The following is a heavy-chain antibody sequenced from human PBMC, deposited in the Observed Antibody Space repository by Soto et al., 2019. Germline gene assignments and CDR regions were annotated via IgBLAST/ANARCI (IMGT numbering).Heavy chain of an antibody. J-gene: IGHJ5*02. D-gene: IGHD4-17*01. V-gene: IGHV1-69*02. CDR1: GGTFSSYT. Sequence: ASVKVSCKASGGTFSSYTISWVRQAPGQGLEWMGRIIPILGIANYAQKFQGRVTITAEKSTSTAYMELSSLRSEDTAVYYFARHHYRDYVFDPWGQGNLVNVS. CDR2: IIPILGIA. CDR3: ARHHYRDYVFDP.